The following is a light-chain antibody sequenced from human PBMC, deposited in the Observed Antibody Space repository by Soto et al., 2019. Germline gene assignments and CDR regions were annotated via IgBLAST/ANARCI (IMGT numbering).Light chain of an antibody. CDR1: QTGSYSY. CDR3: QHYGYSQWT. J-gene: IGKJ1*01. CDR2: GVS. V-gene: IGKV3-20*01. Sequence: IVLTRSPGTLSLSPGERATLSCRASQTGSYSYLAWYQQKSGQAPRLLIYGVSTRATGIPDRFSGSGSGTEFTLTIRRLEPEDFAVYFCQHYGYSQWTFGQGTKVEVK.